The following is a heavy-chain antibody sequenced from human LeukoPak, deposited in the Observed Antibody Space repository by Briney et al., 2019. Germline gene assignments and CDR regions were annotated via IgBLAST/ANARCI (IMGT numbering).Heavy chain of an antibody. J-gene: IGHJ4*02. V-gene: IGHV1-18*01. CDR2: ISAYYGNT. CDR3: ARSLVMAASEY. Sequence: WASVKVSCTASGYTFTSYGISWVRQAPGQGLEWMGWISAYYGNTNYAQKFQGRVTMTTGTATRTAYMELRSLRTDDTAVYYCARSLVMAASEYWGQGTLVTVAS. D-gene: IGHD5-24*01. CDR1: GYTFTSYG.